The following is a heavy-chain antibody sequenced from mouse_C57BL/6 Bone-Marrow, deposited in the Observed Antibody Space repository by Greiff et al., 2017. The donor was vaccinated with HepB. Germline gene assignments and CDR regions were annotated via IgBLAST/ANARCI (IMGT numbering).Heavy chain of an antibody. CDR1: GYTFTSYW. V-gene: IGHV1-61*01. CDR2: IYPSDSET. D-gene: IGHD1-1*01. Sequence: VKLQQPGAELVRPGSSVKLSCKASGYTFTSYWMDWVKQRPGQGLEWIGNIYPSDSETHYNQKFKDKATLTVDKSSSTAYMQLSSLTSEDSAVYYCARDYGSSYGFAYWGQGTLVTVSA. CDR3: ARDYGSSYGFAY. J-gene: IGHJ3*01.